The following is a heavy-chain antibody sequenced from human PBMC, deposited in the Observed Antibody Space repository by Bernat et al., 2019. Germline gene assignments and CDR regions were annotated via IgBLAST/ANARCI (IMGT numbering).Heavy chain of an antibody. Sequence: EVQLVESGGGLVQPGGSLRLSCAASGFTFSSYWMSWVRQAPGKGLEWVANIKQDGSEKYYVDSVKGRFTISRDNAKNSLYLQMNSLRAEDTAVYYCARGGSSVATQALYFQHWGQGTLVTVSS. J-gene: IGHJ1*01. V-gene: IGHV3-7*03. D-gene: IGHD5-12*01. CDR2: IKQDGSEK. CDR3: ARGGSSVATQALYFQH. CDR1: GFTFSSYW.